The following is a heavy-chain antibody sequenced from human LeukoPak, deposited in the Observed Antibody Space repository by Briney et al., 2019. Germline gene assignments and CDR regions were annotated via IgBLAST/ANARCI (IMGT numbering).Heavy chain of an antibody. CDR1: GFTFSSYS. CDR2: ISGSSSDI. D-gene: IGHD3-10*01. CDR3: ARDWFSGSNYKPLFDY. V-gene: IGHV3-48*02. Sequence: GGSLRLSCAASGFTFSSYSINWVRQAPGKGLEWVSYISGSSSDIKYADSVKGRFTISRDNAKNSLYLQMNSLRDEDTAVYYCARDWFSGSNYKPLFDYWGQGTLVTVPS. J-gene: IGHJ4*02.